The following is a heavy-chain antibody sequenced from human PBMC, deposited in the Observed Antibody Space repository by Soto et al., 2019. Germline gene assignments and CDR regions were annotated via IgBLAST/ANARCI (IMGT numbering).Heavy chain of an antibody. J-gene: IGHJ4*02. CDR1: GHTFIGYY. Sequence: ASVKVSCKSSGHTFIGYYIHWARQAPGQGLEWLGWMNPHNGDTKYAQKFQGRVTMTRDTSVDTAYLELNRLRSDDTAIYYCGRGRSGQIVVFYWGQGTPVTVSS. V-gene: IGHV1-2*02. D-gene: IGHD1-26*01. CDR3: GRGRSGQIVVFY. CDR2: MNPHNGDT.